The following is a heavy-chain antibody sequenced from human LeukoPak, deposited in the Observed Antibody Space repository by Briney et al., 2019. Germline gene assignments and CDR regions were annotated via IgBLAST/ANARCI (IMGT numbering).Heavy chain of an antibody. CDR3: AKETEWELLRWHDY. Sequence: GGSLRLSCAASGFTFSSYAMSWVRQAPGKGLEWVSAISGSGGSTYYADSVKGRFTISRDNSKNTLYLQMNGLRAEDTAVYYCAKETEWELLRWHDYWGQGTLVTVSS. CDR1: GFTFSSYA. D-gene: IGHD1-26*01. J-gene: IGHJ4*02. CDR2: ISGSGGST. V-gene: IGHV3-23*01.